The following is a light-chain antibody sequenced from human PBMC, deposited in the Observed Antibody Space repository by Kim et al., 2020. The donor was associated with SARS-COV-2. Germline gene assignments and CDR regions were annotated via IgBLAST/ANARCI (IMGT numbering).Light chain of an antibody. CDR2: AAS. V-gene: IGKV1-9*01. Sequence: ASVGDRVTITCRASQGISSFLAWYQQKPGKAPKLLIYAASSLRSGVPSRFSGSGSGTDFTLTISSLQPEDFATYYCLQLNSYPLTFGGGTKVEIK. J-gene: IGKJ4*01. CDR1: QGISSF. CDR3: LQLNSYPLT.